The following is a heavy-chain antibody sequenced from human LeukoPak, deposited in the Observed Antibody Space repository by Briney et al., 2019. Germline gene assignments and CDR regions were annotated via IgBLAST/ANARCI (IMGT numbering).Heavy chain of an antibody. CDR3: ASDIVVVPAERGSFYFDY. V-gene: IGHV3-30*02. D-gene: IGHD2-2*01. CDR2: IWYDGSNK. J-gene: IGHJ4*02. Sequence: PGGSLRLSCAASGFTFSSYGMHWVRQAPGKGLEWVAVIWYDGSNKYYADSVKGRFTISRDNSKNTLYLQMNSLRAEDTAVYYCASDIVVVPAERGSFYFDYWGQGTLVTVSS. CDR1: GFTFSSYG.